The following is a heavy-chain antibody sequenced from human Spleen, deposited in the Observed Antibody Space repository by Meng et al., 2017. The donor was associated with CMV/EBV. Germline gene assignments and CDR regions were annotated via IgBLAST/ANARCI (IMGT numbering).Heavy chain of an antibody. J-gene: IGHJ4*02. CDR3: ARDSPSLYSSSPGIVF. V-gene: IGHV1-18*01. Sequence: ASVKVSCKTSGYSFTSYGISWVRQAPGQGLEWMGWISVYTDKTISAQKYQGKLTMTTDTSTSTAYMEVRSLRSDDTAVYYCARDSPSLYSSSPGIVFWGQGKLVTVSS. D-gene: IGHD6-6*01. CDR1: GYSFTSYG. CDR2: ISVYTDKT.